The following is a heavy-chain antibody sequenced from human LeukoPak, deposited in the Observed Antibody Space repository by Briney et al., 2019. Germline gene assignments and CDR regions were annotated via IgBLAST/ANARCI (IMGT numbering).Heavy chain of an antibody. D-gene: IGHD6-13*01. CDR2: INPNSGGT. V-gene: IGHV1-2*02. J-gene: IGHJ4*02. CDR1: GYTFTGYY. Sequence: GASVKVSCKTSGYTFTGYYMHWVRQAPGQGLEWMGWINPNSGGTNYAQKFQGRVTMTRDTSISTAYMELSRLRSDDTAVYYCASGDSSSWDVSYYFDNWGQGTLVTVSS. CDR3: ASGDSSSWDVSYYFDN.